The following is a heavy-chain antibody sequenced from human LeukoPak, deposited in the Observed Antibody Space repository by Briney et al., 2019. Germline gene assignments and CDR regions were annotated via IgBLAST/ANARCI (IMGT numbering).Heavy chain of an antibody. D-gene: IGHD6-13*01. CDR3: APIAPDRFDP. CDR2: IYYSGNT. Sequence: SSETLSLTCTVSGGSISSSSYYWGWIRQPPGKGLEWIGSIYYSGNTYYNPSLKSRVTISVDTSKNQFSLKVSSVTAADTAVYYCAPIAPDRFDPWGQGTLVTVSS. CDR1: GGSISSSSYY. V-gene: IGHV4-39*01. J-gene: IGHJ5*02.